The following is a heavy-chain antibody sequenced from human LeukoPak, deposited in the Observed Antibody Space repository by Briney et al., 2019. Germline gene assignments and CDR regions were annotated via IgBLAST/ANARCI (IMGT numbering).Heavy chain of an antibody. CDR2: LSDSGEIT. CDR1: GFNFSIYA. D-gene: IGHD3-10*01. Sequence: PGGSLRLSCVASGFNFSIYAMSWVRQAPGKGLQWVSLLSDSGEITYYTDSVKSRFTISRDNSNNTLHLHMTSLRAEDTAVYYCAKGRFYYDSGSPLSLWGQGTMVTVSS. CDR3: AKGRFYYDSGSPLSL. V-gene: IGHV3-23*01. J-gene: IGHJ3*01.